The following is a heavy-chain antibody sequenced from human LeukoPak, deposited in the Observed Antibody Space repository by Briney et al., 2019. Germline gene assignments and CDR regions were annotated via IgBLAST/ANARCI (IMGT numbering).Heavy chain of an antibody. CDR2: IKQDGSEK. CDR1: GFTFSSYW. CDR3: ARVVYTIFGVVNKYNWFDP. J-gene: IGHJ5*02. Sequence: GGSLGLSCAASGFTFSSYWMRWVRQAPGKELEWVGNIKQDGSEKYYVDSVKGRFTISRDNAKNSLYLQMNSLRAEDTAVYYCARVVYTIFGVVNKYNWFDPWGQGILVTVSS. V-gene: IGHV3-7*01. D-gene: IGHD3-3*01.